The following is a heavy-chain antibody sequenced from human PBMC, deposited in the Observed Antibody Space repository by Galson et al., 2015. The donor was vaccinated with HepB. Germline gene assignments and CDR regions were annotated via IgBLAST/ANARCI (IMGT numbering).Heavy chain of an antibody. Sequence: FLRLSCAASGFTFSTYNMNWVRLVPGKGLEWSSSISGSSESIYFEDSVRGRITISVDMSKNQFSLKLNSVTAPDTAVYYCARLGGDVGGTRWGFDYWGQGTLATVSP. CDR2: ISGSSESI. J-gene: IGHJ4*02. CDR1: GFTFSTYN. V-gene: IGHV3-21*04. D-gene: IGHD2-21*02. CDR3: ARLGGDVGGTRWGFDY.